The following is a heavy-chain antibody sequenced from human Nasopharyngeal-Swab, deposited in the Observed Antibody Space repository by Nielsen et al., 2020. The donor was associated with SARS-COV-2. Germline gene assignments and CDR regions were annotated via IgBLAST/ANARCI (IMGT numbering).Heavy chain of an antibody. D-gene: IGHD3-10*01. Sequence: SETLSLTCTVSGGSISSYYWSWIRQPPGKGLEWIGYIYYSGSTNYNPSLKSRVTISVDTSKNQFSLKLSSVTAADTAIYYCARPSGGVQFYWYFDLWGRGTLVTVSS. CDR1: GGSISSYY. CDR3: ARPSGGVQFYWYFDL. CDR2: IYYSGST. J-gene: IGHJ2*01. V-gene: IGHV4-59*08.